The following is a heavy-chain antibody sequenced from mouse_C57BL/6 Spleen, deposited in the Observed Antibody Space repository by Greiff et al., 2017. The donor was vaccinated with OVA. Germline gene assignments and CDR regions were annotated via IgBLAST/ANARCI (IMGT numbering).Heavy chain of an antibody. CDR2: IHPNSGST. V-gene: IGHV1-64*01. Sequence: VQLQQPGAELVKPGASVKLSCKASGYTFTSYWMHWVKQRPGQGLEWIGMIHPNSGSTNYNEKFKSKATLTVDKSSSTAYMQLSSLTSEDSAVYYCARRAYYGSSYGAMDYWGQGTSVTVSS. CDR3: ARRAYYGSSYGAMDY. CDR1: GYTFTSYW. D-gene: IGHD1-1*01. J-gene: IGHJ4*01.